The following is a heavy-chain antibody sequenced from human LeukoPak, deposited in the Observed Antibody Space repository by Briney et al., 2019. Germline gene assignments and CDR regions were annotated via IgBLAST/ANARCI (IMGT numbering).Heavy chain of an antibody. CDR2: IYYGGST. J-gene: IGHJ4*02. CDR1: GDSISSSSYY. CDR3: ARRGSDYRIDY. Sequence: SETLSLTCTVSGDSISSSSYYWGWIRQPPGKGLEWIGSIYYGGSTYYNASLKSRVTISVDASKNQFSLKLSSVTAADTAVYYYARRGSDYRIDYWGQGTLVTVSS. V-gene: IGHV4-39*01. D-gene: IGHD5-12*01.